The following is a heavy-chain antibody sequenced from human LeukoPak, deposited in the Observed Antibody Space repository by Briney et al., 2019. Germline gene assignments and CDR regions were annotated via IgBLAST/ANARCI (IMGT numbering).Heavy chain of an antibody. Sequence: PGRSLRLSCAASGFTFSTYAMHWVRQAPGKGLEWVAVISSDGSNKYYTDSVKGRFTMSRDNSKNTLFLQMNSLRAEDTAVYYCASLLSGGGYALDVWGQGTLVTVSS. J-gene: IGHJ3*01. CDR3: ASLLSGGGYALDV. CDR1: GFTFSTYA. CDR2: ISSDGSNK. V-gene: IGHV3-30-3*01. D-gene: IGHD3-16*01.